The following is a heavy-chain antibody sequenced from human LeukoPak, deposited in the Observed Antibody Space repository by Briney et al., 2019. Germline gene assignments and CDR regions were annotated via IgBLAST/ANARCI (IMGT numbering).Heavy chain of an antibody. CDR2: INPSGGST. J-gene: IGHJ4*02. V-gene: IGHV1-46*01. Sequence: GASVKVPSKASGYTFTSYYMHWVRQAPGQGLEWMGIINPSGGSTSYAQKFQGRVTMTRDTSTSTVYMELSSLRSEDTAVYYCARVAYDYVWGSYSHYFDYWGQGTLVTVSS. D-gene: IGHD3-16*01. CDR1: GYTFTSYY. CDR3: ARVAYDYVWGSYSHYFDY.